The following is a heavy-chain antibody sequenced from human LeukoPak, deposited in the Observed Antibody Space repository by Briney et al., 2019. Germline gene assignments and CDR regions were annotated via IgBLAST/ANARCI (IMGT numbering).Heavy chain of an antibody. Sequence: GGSLRLSCAASGFTFNTFGMHWVRQAPGKGLEWVSYITGSATTTYYADSVKGRFTISRDNGKNSLYLQMNSLRAEDTSVYYCARDVGYRSWFDPWGQGTPVIVSS. CDR3: ARDVGYRSWFDP. V-gene: IGHV3-48*01. D-gene: IGHD5-18*01. J-gene: IGHJ5*02. CDR1: GFTFNTFG. CDR2: ITGSATTT.